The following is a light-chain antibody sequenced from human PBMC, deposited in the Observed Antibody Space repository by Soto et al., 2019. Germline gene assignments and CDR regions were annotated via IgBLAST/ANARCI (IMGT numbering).Light chain of an antibody. CDR1: SSNIGAGYD. CDR3: QSYDSSLPYV. J-gene: IGLJ1*01. V-gene: IGLV1-40*01. Sequence: QSVLTQPPSVSGAPGQRVIISCTGSSSNIGAGYDVHWYQQLPRTAPKLLIYGDNNRPLGVPDRFSGSKSGTSASLAITGLQAEDEADYYCQSYDSSLPYVFGTGTKLTVL. CDR2: GDN.